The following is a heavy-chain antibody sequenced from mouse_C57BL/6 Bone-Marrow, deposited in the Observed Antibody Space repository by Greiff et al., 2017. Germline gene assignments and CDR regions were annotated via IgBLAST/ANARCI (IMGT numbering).Heavy chain of an antibody. V-gene: IGHV1-76*01. CDR3: ARFYGNYFYYAMDY. Sequence: QVQLQQSGAELVRPGASVKLSCKASGYTFTDYYINWVKQRPGQGLEWIARLYPGSGNTYYNEKFKGKATLTAEKSSSTAYMQLSSLTSEYSAVYYCARFYGNYFYYAMDYWGQGTSVTVSS. D-gene: IGHD2-1*01. J-gene: IGHJ4*01. CDR1: GYTFTDYY. CDR2: LYPGSGNT.